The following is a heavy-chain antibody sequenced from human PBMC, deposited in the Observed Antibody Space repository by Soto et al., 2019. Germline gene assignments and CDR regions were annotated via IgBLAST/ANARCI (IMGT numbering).Heavy chain of an antibody. CDR1: GYTFTSYG. J-gene: IGHJ4*02. V-gene: IGHV1-18*01. CDR3: ARDPSICFTIFGVAPLDY. Sequence: ASVKVSCKASGYTFTSYGISWVRQAPGQGLEWMGWISAYNGNTNYAQKLQGRVTMTTDTSTSTAYMELRSLRSDDTAVYYCARDPSICFTIFGVAPLDYWGQGSLVTVSS. D-gene: IGHD3-3*01. CDR2: ISAYNGNT.